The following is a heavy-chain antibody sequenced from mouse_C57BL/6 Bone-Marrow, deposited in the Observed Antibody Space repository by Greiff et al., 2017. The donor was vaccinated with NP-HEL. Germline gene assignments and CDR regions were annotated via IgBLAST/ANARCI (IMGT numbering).Heavy chain of an antibody. CDR3: ANYYGNTWFAY. Sequence: EVHLVESGGGLVKPGGSLKLSCAASGFTFSDYGMHWVRQAPEKGLEWVAYISSGSSTIYYADTVKGRFTISRDNAKNTLFLQMTSLRSEDTAMYYCANYYGNTWFAYWGQGTLVTVSA. J-gene: IGHJ3*01. CDR2: ISSGSSTI. D-gene: IGHD2-1*01. CDR1: GFTFSDYG. V-gene: IGHV5-17*01.